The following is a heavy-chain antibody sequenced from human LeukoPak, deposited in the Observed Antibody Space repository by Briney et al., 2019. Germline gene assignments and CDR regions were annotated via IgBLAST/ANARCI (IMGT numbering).Heavy chain of an antibody. D-gene: IGHD3-22*01. V-gene: IGHV1-2*02. J-gene: IGHJ4*02. Sequence: ASVKVSCKASGYTFSVHYMHWVRQAPGQGLEWMGWIKPSSGATNYAQKFRGRVTMTRDTSNRTSYMELSRLRSDDTALYYCASCYYDSSGYYYFDYWGQGTLVTVSS. CDR1: GYTFSVHY. CDR3: ASCYYDSSGYYYFDY. CDR2: IKPSSGAT.